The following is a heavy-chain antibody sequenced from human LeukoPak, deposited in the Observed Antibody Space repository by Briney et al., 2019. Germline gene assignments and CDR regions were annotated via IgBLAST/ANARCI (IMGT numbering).Heavy chain of an antibody. D-gene: IGHD2-2*01. CDR2: IYYSGST. V-gene: IGHV4-39*07. J-gene: IGHJ4*02. CDR1: GGSISSSSYY. Sequence: PSETLSLTCTVSGGSISSSSYYWGWIRQPPGKGLEWIGSIYYSGSTYYNPSLKSRVTISVDTSKNQFSLKLSSVTAADTAVYYCARDSPSPTTAFDYWGQGTLVTVSS. CDR3: ARDSPSPTTAFDY.